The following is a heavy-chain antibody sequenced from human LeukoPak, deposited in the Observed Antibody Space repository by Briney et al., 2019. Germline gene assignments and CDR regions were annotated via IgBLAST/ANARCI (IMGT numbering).Heavy chain of an antibody. CDR1: GFTFSSYA. CDR2: ISGSGTTT. CDR3: AKRETELELVG. D-gene: IGHD1-7*01. J-gene: IGHJ4*02. Sequence: TGGSLRLSCAASGFTFSSYAMNWVRQAPGKGLEWVSAISGSGTTTYYADCVKGRFTISRDNSKNTLYLQMNSLRAEDTALYWSAKRETELELVGWGQGTLVTVSS. V-gene: IGHV3-23*01.